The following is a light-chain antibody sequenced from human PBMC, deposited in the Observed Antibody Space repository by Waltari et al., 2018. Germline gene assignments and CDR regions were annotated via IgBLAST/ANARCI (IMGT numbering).Light chain of an antibody. CDR3: AAWDDSLKGWV. J-gene: IGLJ3*02. V-gene: IGLV1-44*01. CDR2: TNN. CDR1: SSNIGTTT. Sequence: QSVLTQPPSASGTPGQRVTISCSGGSSNIGTTTVNWYQQLPGTTPKLLIYTNNHRPSGVPDRFSGSKSGTSASLAISGLQVEDEADYYCAAWDDSLKGWVFGGGTKVTVL.